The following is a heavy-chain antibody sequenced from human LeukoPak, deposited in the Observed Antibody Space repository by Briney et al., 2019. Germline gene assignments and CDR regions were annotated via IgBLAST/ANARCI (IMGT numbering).Heavy chain of an antibody. CDR2: ISGSGGST. CDR1: GFTFSSYA. J-gene: IGHJ4*02. Sequence: GGFLRLSCAASGFTFSSYAMSRVRKAPWKGLEWVSAISGSGGSTYYADSVKGRFTISRDNSRNTLYLQMNSLRAEDTAVYYCAKGKASGYYSSFDYWGQGTLVTVSS. V-gene: IGHV3-23*01. D-gene: IGHD3-22*01. CDR3: AKGKASGYYSSFDY.